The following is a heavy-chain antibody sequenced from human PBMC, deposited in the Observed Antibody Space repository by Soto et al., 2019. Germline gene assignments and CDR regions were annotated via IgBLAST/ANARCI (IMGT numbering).Heavy chain of an antibody. J-gene: IGHJ4*02. Sequence: QVQLVQSGVEVKKPGASVKVSCKASNYTFTSYSISWVRQAPGQGLEWMGWISPYNGNTNYVQKLQGRVSMTTDTSTSTAYMELRSLRSDDTAVYYCAREYGVAESPYFDYWGQGTLVTVSS. V-gene: IGHV1-18*01. CDR1: NYTFTSYS. CDR2: ISPYNGNT. D-gene: IGHD3-10*01. CDR3: AREYGVAESPYFDY.